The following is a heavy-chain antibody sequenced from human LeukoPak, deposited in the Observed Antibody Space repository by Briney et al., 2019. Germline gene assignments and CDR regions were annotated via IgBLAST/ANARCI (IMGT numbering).Heavy chain of an antibody. D-gene: IGHD4-17*01. CDR1: GFSITDHY. Sequence: RGSLRLSCAASGFSITDHYMDWVRQAPGKGLEWVGRTRNKPNGYTTDYGTSVKGRFIVSRDDSENSLYLQMNGLKTEDTAVYYCVRVRHGDYFDYWGQGTLVTVSS. J-gene: IGHJ4*02. V-gene: IGHV3-72*01. CDR3: VRVRHGDYFDY. CDR2: TRNKPNGYTT.